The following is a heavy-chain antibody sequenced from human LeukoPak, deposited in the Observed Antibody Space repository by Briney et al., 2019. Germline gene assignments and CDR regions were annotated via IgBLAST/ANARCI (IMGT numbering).Heavy chain of an antibody. V-gene: IGHV3-23*01. CDR3: ARDPNGDYIGAFEM. Sequence: PGGSLRPSCAASGFTFSTYAMTWVRQVPGKGLEWVASITGSGGVTEYADSVKGRFILSRDNSKNTLYLQTNSLRVGDTAVYYCARDPNGDYIGAFEMWGQGTMVTVSS. CDR2: ITGSGGVT. CDR1: GFTFSTYA. D-gene: IGHD4-17*01. J-gene: IGHJ3*02.